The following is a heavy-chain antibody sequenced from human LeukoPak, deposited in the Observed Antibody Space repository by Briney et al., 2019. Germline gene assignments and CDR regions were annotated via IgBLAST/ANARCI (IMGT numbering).Heavy chain of an antibody. D-gene: IGHD3-3*01. CDR3: ARTLGIFGVVIAPYFDY. V-gene: IGHV1-18*01. Sequence: ASVKVSCKASGYTFTSYGISWVRQAPGQGLEWMGWISAYNGNTIYAQKLQGRVTMTTDTSRSTAYMELRSLRSDDTAVYYWARTLGIFGVVIAPYFDYWGQGTLVTVSS. CDR1: GYTFTSYG. CDR2: ISAYNGNT. J-gene: IGHJ4*02.